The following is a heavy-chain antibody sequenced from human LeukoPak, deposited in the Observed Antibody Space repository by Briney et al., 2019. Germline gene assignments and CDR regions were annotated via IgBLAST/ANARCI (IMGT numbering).Heavy chain of an antibody. CDR1: GFTFDDYG. V-gene: IGHV3-20*04. CDR3: VRDRGGTYMYFQH. J-gene: IGHJ1*01. Sequence: GGSLRLSCAASGFTFDDYGMSWVRQAPGKGLEWVSGINWNGGRAGHADSVKGRFTISRDNAKNSLFLQMKSLRAEDTALYYCVRDRGGTYMYFQHWGQGTLVTVSS. CDR2: INWNGGRA. D-gene: IGHD1-26*01.